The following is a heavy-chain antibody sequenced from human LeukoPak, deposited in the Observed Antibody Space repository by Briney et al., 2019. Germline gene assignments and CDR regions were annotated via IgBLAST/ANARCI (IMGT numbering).Heavy chain of an antibody. Sequence: SETLSLTCTVSGGSISSYYWSWIRQPAGKGLEWIGRIYTSGSTNYNPSLKSRVTMSVDTSKNQSSLQLSSVNAADTAVYYCARDEEVTPGTPLSWFDPWGQGTLVTVSS. V-gene: IGHV4-4*07. CDR2: IYTSGST. J-gene: IGHJ5*02. CDR3: ARDEEVTPGTPLSWFDP. D-gene: IGHD1-1*01. CDR1: GGSISSYY.